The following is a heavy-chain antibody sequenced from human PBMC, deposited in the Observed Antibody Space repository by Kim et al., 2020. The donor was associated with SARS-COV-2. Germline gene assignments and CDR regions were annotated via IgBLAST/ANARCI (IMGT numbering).Heavy chain of an antibody. D-gene: IGHD4-17*01. V-gene: IGHV1-69*04. CDR2: IIPILGIA. CDR3: ARDGAVTTDYYYYGMDV. CDR1: GGTFSSYT. J-gene: IGHJ6*02. Sequence: SVKVSCKASGGTFSSYTISWVRQAPGQGLEWMGRIIPILGIANYAQKFQGRVTITADKSTNTAYMELSSLRSEDTAVYYCARDGAVTTDYYYYGMDVWGQGTTVTVSS.